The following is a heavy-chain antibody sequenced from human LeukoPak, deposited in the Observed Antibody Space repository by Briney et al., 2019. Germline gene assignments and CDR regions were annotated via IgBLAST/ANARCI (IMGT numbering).Heavy chain of an antibody. D-gene: IGHD3-10*01. J-gene: IGHJ5*02. CDR3: ARGATTMVRGVIINWFDP. V-gene: IGHV4-30-4*01. CDR2: IYYSGST. Sequence: PSQTLSLTCTVSGGSISSGDYYWSWIRQPPGKGLEWIGYIYYSGSTYYNPSLKSRVTISVDTSKNQFSLKLSSVTAADTAVYYCARGATTMVRGVIINWFDPRGQGTLVTVSS. CDR1: GGSISSGDYY.